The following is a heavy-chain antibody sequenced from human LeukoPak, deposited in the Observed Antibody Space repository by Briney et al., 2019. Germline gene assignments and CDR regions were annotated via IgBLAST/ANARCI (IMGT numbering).Heavy chain of an antibody. J-gene: IGHJ4*02. CDR1: GFTFSDYA. Sequence: GGSLRLSCTASGFTFSDYAMTWVRQAPGKGLEWVSGISGGGGGTYYADSVKGRFTISRDNSKSTLYLQMNSLRAEDTAVYYCAKVRSGGYTYGYDYWGQGTLVTVSS. CDR3: AKVRSGGYTYGYDY. D-gene: IGHD5-18*01. V-gene: IGHV3-23*01. CDR2: ISGGGGGT.